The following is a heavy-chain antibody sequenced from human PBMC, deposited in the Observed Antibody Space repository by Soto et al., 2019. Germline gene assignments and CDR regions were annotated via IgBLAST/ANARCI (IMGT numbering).Heavy chain of an antibody. Sequence: PGGSLRLSCAASGFTFSSYGMHWVRQAPGKGLEWVAVIWYDGSNKYYADSVKGRFTISRDNSKNTLYLQMNSLRAEDTAVYYCARPSGRGVDYYYGMDVSGQGTTVTVSS. J-gene: IGHJ6*02. V-gene: IGHV3-33*01. CDR2: IWYDGSNK. CDR1: GFTFSSYG. D-gene: IGHD2-15*01. CDR3: ARPSGRGVDYYYGMDV.